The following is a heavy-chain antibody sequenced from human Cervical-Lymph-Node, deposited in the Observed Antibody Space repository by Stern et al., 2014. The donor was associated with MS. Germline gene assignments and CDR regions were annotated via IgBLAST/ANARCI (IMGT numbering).Heavy chain of an antibody. V-gene: IGHV1-69*01. CDR1: GGTFSSYA. D-gene: IGHD3-22*01. CDR2: IIPVFGTA. J-gene: IGHJ4*02. CDR3: ATTNYYDSSGYYSRFDY. Sequence: QVQLVESGAEVRKPGSSGKVSCKASGGTFSSYAISWVRQAPGQGLEWMGGIIPVFGTADNAQKFQGRLTITADDSTSTAYMELSSLRSEDTAVYYCATTNYYDSSGYYSRFDYWGQGTLVTVSS.